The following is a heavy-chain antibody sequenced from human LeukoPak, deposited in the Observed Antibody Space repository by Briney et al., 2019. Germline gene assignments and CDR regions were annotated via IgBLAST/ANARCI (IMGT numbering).Heavy chain of an antibody. CDR1: GFTFSSYA. V-gene: IGHV3-23*01. CDR3: AKGGLGYYSYYGMDV. CDR2: ISGSGGST. D-gene: IGHD2-8*01. J-gene: IGHJ6*02. Sequence: PGGSLRLSCAASGFTFSSYAMSWVRQAPGKGLEWVSAISGSGGSTYYADSVKGRFTISRDNSKNTLYLQVNSLRAEDTAVYYCAKGGLGYYSYYGMDVWGQGTTVTVSS.